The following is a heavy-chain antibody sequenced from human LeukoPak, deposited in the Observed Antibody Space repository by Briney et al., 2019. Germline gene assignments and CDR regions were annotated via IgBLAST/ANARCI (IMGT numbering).Heavy chain of an antibody. V-gene: IGHV3-48*04. CDR3: ARDLNHYYGMDV. CDR1: GFTFSSYR. J-gene: IGHJ6*02. D-gene: IGHD1-14*01. CDR2: ITSRSSTV. Sequence: GGSLRLSCAASGFTFSSYRMNWVRQAPGKGLEWVSYITSRSSTVYYADSVKGRFTISRDNAKNSLYLQMNSLRAEDTAVYYCARDLNHYYGMDVWGQGTTVTVSS.